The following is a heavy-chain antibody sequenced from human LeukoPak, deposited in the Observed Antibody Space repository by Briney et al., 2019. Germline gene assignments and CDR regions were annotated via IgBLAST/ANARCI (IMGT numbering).Heavy chain of an antibody. CDR1: GFTFSEYY. Sequence: GGSLRLSCAASGFTFSEYYMSWVRQAPGKGVEWGLYISCSSSYPHYSDSVKGLFTISIDNAKNSLYLQINSLRAEDTAVYYCARGYYDNSGYYFPFDFWGQGTLVTVSS. D-gene: IGHD3-22*01. V-gene: IGHV3-11*06. J-gene: IGHJ4*02. CDR3: ARGYYDNSGYYFPFDF. CDR2: ISCSSSYP.